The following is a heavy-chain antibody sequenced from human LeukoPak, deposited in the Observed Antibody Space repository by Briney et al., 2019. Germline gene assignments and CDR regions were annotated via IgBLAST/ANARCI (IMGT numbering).Heavy chain of an antibody. Sequence: SETLSLTCAVSGGSISSSYWSWIRQPQGKGPEWMGYIYYSGSTNYNPSLKSRVTISVDTSKNQFSLKLSSVTAADTAVYYCARASLRGLWVDYWGQGTLVTVSS. CDR1: GGSISSSY. D-gene: IGHD3-10*01. V-gene: IGHV4-59*01. CDR3: ARASLRGLWVDY. J-gene: IGHJ4*02. CDR2: IYYSGST.